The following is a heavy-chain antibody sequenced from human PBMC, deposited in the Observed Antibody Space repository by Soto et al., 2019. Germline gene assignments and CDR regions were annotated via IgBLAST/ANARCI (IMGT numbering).Heavy chain of an antibody. V-gene: IGHV1-18*01. CDR1: GYTFTSYG. CDR3: ARAARIAAAGTQLYYCYCGMDV. D-gene: IGHD6-13*01. J-gene: IGHJ6*02. Sequence: ASVKVSCKASGYTFTSYGISWARQAPGQGLEWMGWISAYNGNTNYAQKLQSRVTMTTDTSTSTAYMELRSLRSDDTAVYYCARAARIAAAGTQLYYCYCGMDVWGQGTTVTVSS. CDR2: ISAYNGNT.